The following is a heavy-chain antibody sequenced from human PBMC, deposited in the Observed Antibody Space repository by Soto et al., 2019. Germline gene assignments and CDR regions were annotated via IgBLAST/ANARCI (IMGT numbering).Heavy chain of an antibody. Sequence: QVQLVQSGAEVKKPGSSVKVSCKASGGTFSSYAISWVRQAPGQGLEWMGGIIPIFGTANYAQKFQGRVTITADESTSTAYMELSSLRSEDTAVYYCAREDVVVPAGGGGYYYYGMDVWGQGTTVTVSS. CDR3: AREDVVVPAGGGGYYYYGMDV. J-gene: IGHJ6*02. CDR1: GGTFSSYA. D-gene: IGHD2-2*01. CDR2: IIPIFGTA. V-gene: IGHV1-69*01.